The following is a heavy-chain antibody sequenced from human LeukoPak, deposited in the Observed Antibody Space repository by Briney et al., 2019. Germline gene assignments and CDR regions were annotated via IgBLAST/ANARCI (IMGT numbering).Heavy chain of an antibody. Sequence: GGSLRLSCAASGFSFSNYAMSWVRRAPGKGLECVSTISSGAGNTYYADSVKGRFTISRDNSKNTLYLQMNSLRAEDTAVYYCAQSREIAVFGVVKPDYWGQGTLVTVSS. CDR2: ISSGAGNT. CDR1: GFSFSNYA. V-gene: IGHV3-23*01. CDR3: AQSREIAVFGVVKPDY. D-gene: IGHD3-3*01. J-gene: IGHJ4*02.